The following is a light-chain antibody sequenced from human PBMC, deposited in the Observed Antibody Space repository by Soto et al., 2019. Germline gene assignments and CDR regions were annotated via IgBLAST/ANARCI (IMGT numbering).Light chain of an antibody. CDR3: QQHNNWPLT. CDR2: GAS. V-gene: IGKV3-15*01. Sequence: EIVMTQSPATLSVSPGERATLSCRASQSVSSNLAWYQQKPGQAPRLLVYGASTRATGIPARFSGSGSGAQFTLTISSLHSEDFAVYYCQQHNNWPLTFGGGTKVEIK. J-gene: IGKJ4*01. CDR1: QSVSSN.